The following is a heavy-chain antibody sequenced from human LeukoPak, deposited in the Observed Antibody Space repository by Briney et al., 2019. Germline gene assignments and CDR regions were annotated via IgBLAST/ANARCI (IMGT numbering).Heavy chain of an antibody. CDR2: IWYDGSNK. CDR1: GFTFSSYG. Sequence: PGRSLRLSCAASGFTFSSYGMHWVRQAPGKGLEWVAVIWYDGSNKYYADSVKGRFTISRDNSKNTLYLQMNSLRAEDTAVYYCARDTREAPFDYRGQGTLVTVSS. D-gene: IGHD5-24*01. J-gene: IGHJ4*02. V-gene: IGHV3-33*01. CDR3: ARDTREAPFDY.